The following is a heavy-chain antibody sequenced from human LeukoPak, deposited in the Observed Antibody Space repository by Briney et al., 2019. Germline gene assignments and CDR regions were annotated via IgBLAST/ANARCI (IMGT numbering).Heavy chain of an antibody. CDR2: IIPIFGTA. V-gene: IGHV1-69*06. Sequence: SVKVSCKASGGTFSSYAISWVRQAPGQGLEWMGGIIPIFGTANYAQKFQGRVTITADKSTSTAYMELSSLRSEDTAVYYCARDQNYYDSSGYYYFDYWGQGTLVTVSS. CDR1: GGTFSSYA. CDR3: ARDQNYYDSSGYYYFDY. D-gene: IGHD3-22*01. J-gene: IGHJ4*02.